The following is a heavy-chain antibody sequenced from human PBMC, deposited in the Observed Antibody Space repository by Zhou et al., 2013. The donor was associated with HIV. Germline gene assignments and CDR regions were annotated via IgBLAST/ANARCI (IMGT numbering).Heavy chain of an antibody. D-gene: IGHD3-3*01. CDR3: ARGGTEVFWSGYHDY. J-gene: IGHJ4*02. CDR1: GYTFTDYY. V-gene: IGHV1-46*03. CDR2: VNPTSGNT. Sequence: QMQLVQSGAEVKKPGATLKVSCKASGYTFTDYYIHWVRQAPGQGLEWMGIVNPTSGNTSYAHKFQGRVTMTRDTSTRTVYMELNTLTSEDTAVYYCARGGTEVFWSGYHDYWGQGTLVTVSS.